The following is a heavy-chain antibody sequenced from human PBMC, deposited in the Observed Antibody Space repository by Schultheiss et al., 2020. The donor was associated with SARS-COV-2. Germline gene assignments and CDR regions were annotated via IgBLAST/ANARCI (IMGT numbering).Heavy chain of an antibody. V-gene: IGHV3-23*01. Sequence: GGSLRLSCAASGFTFSRSVMSWVRQAPGKGLEWVSAISGSGGSTYYADSVKGRFTISRDNSKNTLYLQMNSLRAEDTAVYYCARDPYDYGDYSYGMDVWGQGTTVTVSS. CDR1: GFTFSRSV. CDR3: ARDPYDYGDYSYGMDV. CDR2: ISGSGGST. J-gene: IGHJ6*02. D-gene: IGHD4-17*01.